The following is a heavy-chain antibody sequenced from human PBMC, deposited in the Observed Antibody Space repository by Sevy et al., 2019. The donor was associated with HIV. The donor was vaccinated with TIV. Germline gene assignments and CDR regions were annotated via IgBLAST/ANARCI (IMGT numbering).Heavy chain of an antibody. J-gene: IGHJ4*02. CDR3: ARDEGTYYYDSSADY. CDR2: ISSSSSYI. V-gene: IGHV3-21*01. Sequence: GGSLRLSCAASRFTFSSYSMNWVRQAPGKGLEWVSSISSSSSYIYYADSVKGRFTISRDNAKNSLYLQMNSLRAEDTAGYYCARDEGTYYYDSSADYWGQGTLVTVSS. D-gene: IGHD3-22*01. CDR1: RFTFSSYS.